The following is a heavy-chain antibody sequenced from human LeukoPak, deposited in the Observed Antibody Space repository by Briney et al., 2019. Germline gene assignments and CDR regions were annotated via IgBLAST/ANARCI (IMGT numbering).Heavy chain of an antibody. V-gene: IGHV3-23*01. CDR2: ISGSGGST. J-gene: IGHJ4*02. D-gene: IGHD5-18*01. CDR1: GFTFSSYG. CDR3: ARGYSYDLIDY. Sequence: PGGSLRLSCAASGFTFSSYGMSWVRQAPGKGLEWVSAISGSGGSTYYADSVKGRFTISRDNAKNTLYLQMNSLRAEDTAVYYCARGYSYDLIDYWGQGTLVTVSS.